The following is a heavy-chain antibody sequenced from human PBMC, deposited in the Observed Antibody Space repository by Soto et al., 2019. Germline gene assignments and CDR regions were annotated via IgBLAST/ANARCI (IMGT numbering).Heavy chain of an antibody. J-gene: IGHJ4*02. V-gene: IGHV3-30-3*01. CDR3: ASPVIAVAGTNDY. CDR1: GFTFSSYA. Sequence: GGSLRLSCAASGFTFSSYAMHWVRQAPGRGLEWVAVISYDGSNKYYADSVKGRFTISRDNSKNTLYLQMNSLRAEDTAVYYCASPVIAVAGTNDYWGQGTLVTVSS. CDR2: ISYDGSNK. D-gene: IGHD6-19*01.